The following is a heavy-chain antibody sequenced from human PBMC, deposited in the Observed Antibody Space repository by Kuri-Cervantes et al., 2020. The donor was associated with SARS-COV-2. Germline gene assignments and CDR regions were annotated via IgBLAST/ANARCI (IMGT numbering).Heavy chain of an antibody. CDR2: INSDGSST. Sequence: GGSLRLSCAASGFTFSSYSMNWVRQAPGKGLEWVSRINSDGSSTSYADSVKGRFTISRDNAKNTLYLQMNSLRAEDTAVYYCARGVRYFDHWGQGTLVTVSS. CDR1: GFTFSSYS. D-gene: IGHD4/OR15-4a*01. CDR3: ARGVRYFDH. J-gene: IGHJ4*02. V-gene: IGHV3-74*01.